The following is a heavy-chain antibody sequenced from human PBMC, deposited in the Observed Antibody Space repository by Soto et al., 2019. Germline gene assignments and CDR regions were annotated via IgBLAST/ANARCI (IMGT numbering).Heavy chain of an antibody. D-gene: IGHD4-17*01. Sequence: PGGSLRLSCAASGFTFSNAWMSWVRQAPGKGLEWVGRIKSKTDGGTTDYAAPVKGRFTISRDDSNNTLYLQMNSLKTEDTAVYYCTTVDDYGDYEDYWGQGTLVTVSS. CDR3: TTVDDYGDYEDY. V-gene: IGHV3-15*01. CDR1: GFTFSNAW. CDR2: IKSKTDGGTT. J-gene: IGHJ4*02.